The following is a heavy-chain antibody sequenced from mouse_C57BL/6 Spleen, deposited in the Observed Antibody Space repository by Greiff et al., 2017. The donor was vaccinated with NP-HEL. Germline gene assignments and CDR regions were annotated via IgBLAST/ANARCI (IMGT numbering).Heavy chain of an antibody. CDR3: TREGTTVVGWYFDV. J-gene: IGHJ1*03. CDR2: ISSGGDYI. CDR1: GFTFSSYA. V-gene: IGHV5-9-1*02. D-gene: IGHD1-1*01. Sequence: EVHLVESGEGLVKPGGSLKLSCAASGFTFSSYAMSWVRQTPEKRLEWVAYISSGGDYIYYADTVKGRFTISRDNARNTLYLQMSSLKSEDTAMYYCTREGTTVVGWYFDVWGTGTTVTVSS.